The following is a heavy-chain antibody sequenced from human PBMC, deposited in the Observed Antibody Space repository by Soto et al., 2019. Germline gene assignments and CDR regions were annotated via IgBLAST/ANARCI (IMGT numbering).Heavy chain of an antibody. CDR2: IYHSGST. Sequence: SETLSLTCAVSGGSISSSNWWSWVRQPPGKGLEWIGEIYHSGSTNYNPSLKSRVTISVDKSKNQFSLKLCSVTAADTAVYYCASDGIAAAGTSWFDPWGQGTLVTVSS. CDR3: ASDGIAAAGTSWFDP. V-gene: IGHV4-4*02. D-gene: IGHD6-13*01. CDR1: GGSISSSNW. J-gene: IGHJ5*02.